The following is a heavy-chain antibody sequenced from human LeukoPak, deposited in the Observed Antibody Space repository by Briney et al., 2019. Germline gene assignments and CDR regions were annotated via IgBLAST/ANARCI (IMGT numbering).Heavy chain of an antibody. Sequence: ASVKVSCKASGYTFTSYDINWVRQATGQGREWMGWMNPNSGKTGYAQKVQGRVTMTRNTSISTAYMELSSLRSEDTAVYYCARVTRGYYYDSSGYYYLWGQGTLVTVSS. CDR1: GYTFTSYD. V-gene: IGHV1-8*01. J-gene: IGHJ5*02. D-gene: IGHD3-22*01. CDR3: ARVTRGYYYDSSGYYYL. CDR2: MNPNSGKT.